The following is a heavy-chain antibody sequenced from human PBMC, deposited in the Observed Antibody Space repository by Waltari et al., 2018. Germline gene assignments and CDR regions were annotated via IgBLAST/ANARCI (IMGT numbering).Heavy chain of an antibody. V-gene: IGHV3-53*01. CDR1: GFLLSTNY. D-gene: IGHD2-21*02. Sequence: EVQLVESGGGVIQPGGSLRLSCAASGFLLSTNYLSWVRQAPGKGLEWVSVIYNDGTKLYADSVKGRFTVSRDNSKNMVHLQMDSLRAEDTAVYYCATDGDGDCSLCLAQWGQGTLVTVSS. CDR3: ATDGDGDCSLCLAQ. CDR2: IYNDGTK. J-gene: IGHJ4*02.